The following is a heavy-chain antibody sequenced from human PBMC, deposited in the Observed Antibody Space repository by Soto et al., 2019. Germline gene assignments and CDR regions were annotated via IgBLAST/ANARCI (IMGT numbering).Heavy chain of an antibody. J-gene: IGHJ3*02. CDR1: GFTFSSYW. D-gene: IGHD3-22*01. V-gene: IGHV3-7*01. Sequence: PGGSLRLSCAASGFTFSSYWMSWVRQAPGKGLEWVANIKQDGSEKYYVDSVKGRFTISRDNARNSLYLQMNSLRAEDTAVYYCAREGGHYYDSSGPDAFDIWGQGTMVTVSS. CDR2: IKQDGSEK. CDR3: AREGGHYYDSSGPDAFDI.